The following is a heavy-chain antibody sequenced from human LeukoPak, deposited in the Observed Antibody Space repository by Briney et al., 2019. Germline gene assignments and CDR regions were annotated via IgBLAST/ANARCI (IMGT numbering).Heavy chain of an antibody. CDR3: ARLSSVTYCSGGSCSRGGYDY. D-gene: IGHD2-15*01. Sequence: SETLSLTCTVSGGSITSSPYYWGWIRQAPGKALEWIANIYYSGTTAYNPSLKSRVTISVDTPKNQFSLELTSVTAADTAVYYCARLSSVTYCSGGSCSRGGYDYWGRGTLVTVSS. J-gene: IGHJ4*02. CDR2: IYYSGTT. CDR1: GGSITSSPYY. V-gene: IGHV4-39*01.